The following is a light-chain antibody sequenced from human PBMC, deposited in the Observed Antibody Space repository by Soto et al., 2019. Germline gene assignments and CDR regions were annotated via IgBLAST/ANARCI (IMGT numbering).Light chain of an antibody. CDR1: QSVDSY. CDR2: GAS. J-gene: IGKJ4*01. CDR3: QQYGSSLT. Sequence: EIVLTQSPGTLSLSPGEGATLSCRASQSVDSYLVWYQQKPGQAPRLLISGASNRATGIAARFSGSGSGTDFTLTINSLEPEDFALYYCQQYGSSLTFGGGTKVDIK. V-gene: IGKV3-20*01.